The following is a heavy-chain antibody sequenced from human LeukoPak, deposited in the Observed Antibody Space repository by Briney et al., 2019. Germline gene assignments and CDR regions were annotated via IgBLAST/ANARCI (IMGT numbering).Heavy chain of an antibody. V-gene: IGHV3-30*03. D-gene: IGHD4/OR15-4a*01. J-gene: IGHJ4*02. CDR1: GFTFRNHG. Sequence: GGSLRLSCVMSGFTFRNHGMHWVRQAPGKGLEWLAVASTDEINQNYADSVKGRFVISRDNPKNTLNLQMNNLRTDDTAVYYCARRAGAYSHPYDYWGQGTLVTVSS. CDR2: ASTDEINQ. CDR3: ARRAGAYSHPYDY.